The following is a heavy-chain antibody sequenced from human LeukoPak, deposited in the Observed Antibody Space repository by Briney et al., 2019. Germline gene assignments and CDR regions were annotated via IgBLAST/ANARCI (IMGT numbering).Heavy chain of an antibody. V-gene: IGHV1-46*01. CDR1: GYTSTSYY. J-gene: IGHJ4*02. CDR2: INPSGGST. CDR3: ARDRSPYGSGSRSLDY. Sequence: GASVKVSCKASGYTSTSYYMHWVRQAPGQGLEWMGIINPSGGSTSYAQQFQGRVTMTRDTSTSTVYMELSSLRSEDTAVYYCARDRSPYGSGSRSLDYWGQGTLVTVSS. D-gene: IGHD3-10*01.